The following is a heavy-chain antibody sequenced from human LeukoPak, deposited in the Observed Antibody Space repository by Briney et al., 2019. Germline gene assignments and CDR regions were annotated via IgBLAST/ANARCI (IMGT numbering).Heavy chain of an antibody. D-gene: IGHD3-3*01. CDR2: INPNSGGT. J-gene: IGHJ5*02. CDR1: GYTFTGYY. CDR3: ARDDFWSGYYTVVSPQNWFDP. V-gene: IGHV1-2*02. Sequence: GASVKVSCKASGYTFTGYYMHWVRQAPGQGLEWMGWINPNSGGTNYAQKFQGRVTMTRDTSISTAYMELSRLRSDDTAVYYCARDDFWSGYYTVVSPQNWFDPWGQGTLVTVSS.